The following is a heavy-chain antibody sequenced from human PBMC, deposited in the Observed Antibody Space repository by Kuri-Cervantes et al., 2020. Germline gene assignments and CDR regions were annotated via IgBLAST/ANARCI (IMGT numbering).Heavy chain of an antibody. V-gene: IGHV1-8*02. Sequence: ASVKVSCKASGYTFTYRYLHWVRQAPGQALEWMGWMNPNSGNTGYAQKFQGRVTMTRNTSISTAYMELSSLRSEDTAVYYCARVRYSWGYYDSSGYYAFDYWGLGTLVTVSS. CDR3: ARVRYSWGYYDSSGYYAFDY. J-gene: IGHJ4*02. CDR2: MNPNSGNT. D-gene: IGHD3-22*01. CDR1: GYTFTYRY.